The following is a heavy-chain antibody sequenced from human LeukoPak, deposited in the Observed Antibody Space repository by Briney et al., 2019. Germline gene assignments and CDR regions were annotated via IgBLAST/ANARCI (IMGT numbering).Heavy chain of an antibody. D-gene: IGHD3-22*01. J-gene: IGHJ6*03. Sequence: PSETLSLTCTVSGGSISSYYWSWIRQPPGKGLKWIGYIYYSGSTNYNPSLKSRVTISVDTSKNQFSLKLSSVTAADTAMYYCASALHTYYYDSSGYKYYYYYYYMDVWGKGTTVTVSS. CDR1: GGSISSYY. CDR3: ASALHTYYYDSSGYKYYYYYYYMDV. V-gene: IGHV4-59*01. CDR2: IYYSGST.